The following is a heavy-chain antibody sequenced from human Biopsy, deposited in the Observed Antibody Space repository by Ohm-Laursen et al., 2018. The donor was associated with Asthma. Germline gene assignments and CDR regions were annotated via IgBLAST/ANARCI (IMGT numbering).Heavy chain of an antibody. CDR3: ARGVVYGGDSYAEYFQH. Sequence: SDTLSLTCTVSGDSISSYHWSWIRQPPGKGLVWIRYVFYGGATNYNPSLKSRVTISVDTSKNQFFLRLSSVTAADTAVYYCARGVVYGGDSYAEYFQHWGQGTLVTVSS. D-gene: IGHD4-23*01. CDR2: VFYGGAT. J-gene: IGHJ1*01. V-gene: IGHV4-59*07. CDR1: GDSISSYH.